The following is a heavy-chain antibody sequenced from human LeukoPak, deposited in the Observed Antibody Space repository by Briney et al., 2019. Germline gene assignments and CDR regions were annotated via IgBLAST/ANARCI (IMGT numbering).Heavy chain of an antibody. V-gene: IGHV1-46*01. D-gene: IGHD3-10*01. CDR2: INPSGGST. CDR1: GYTFTSYY. Sequence: GASVKVSCKASGYTFTSYYMHWVRQAPGQGLEWMGIINPSGGSTSYAQKFQGRVTMTRDTSTSTVYMELSSLRSEDTAVYYCAGSGFDYKEFDYWGQGTRVTVSS. CDR3: AGSGFDYKEFDY. J-gene: IGHJ4*02.